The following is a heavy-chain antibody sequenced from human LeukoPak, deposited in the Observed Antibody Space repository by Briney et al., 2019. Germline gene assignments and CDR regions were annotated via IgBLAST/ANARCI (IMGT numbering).Heavy chain of an antibody. V-gene: IGHV3-7*01. CDR1: GISFSNYW. J-gene: IGHJ4*02. Sequence: GGSLRLSCAASGISFSNYWMTWIRQAPEKGLQWVANIKEDGSEKNYADSVKGRFTISRDNAKNSLYLQMNSLRAEDTAVYYCAREPYFDYWGQGTLVTVSS. CDR2: IKEDGSEK. CDR3: AREPYFDY.